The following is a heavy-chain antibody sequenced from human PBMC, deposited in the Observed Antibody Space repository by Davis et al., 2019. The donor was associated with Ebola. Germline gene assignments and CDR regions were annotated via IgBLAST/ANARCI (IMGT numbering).Heavy chain of an antibody. CDR1: GYTFTSYG. CDR3: ARDFPAGNTKYHYYVMDV. CDR2: ISAYNGNT. Sequence: AASVKVSCKASGYTFTSYGISWVRQAPGQGLEWMVWISAYNGNTNYAQNLQGRVTMTTDTSTSTAYMELRSLRSDDTAVYYCARDFPAGNTKYHYYVMDVWGQGTTVTVSS. V-gene: IGHV1-18*01. D-gene: IGHD1-7*01. J-gene: IGHJ6*02.